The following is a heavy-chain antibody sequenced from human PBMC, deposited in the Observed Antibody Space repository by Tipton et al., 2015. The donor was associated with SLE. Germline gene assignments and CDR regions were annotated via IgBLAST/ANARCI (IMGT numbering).Heavy chain of an antibody. Sequence: GLVKPSETLSLTCTVSDGSISDYYWSWIRQPPGKGLEWIGEINHSGSTNDNPSLKSRVTISVDTSKNHFSLKLRSVTAADTAVYYCARLDEGERGTDAFDIWGQGTMVTVSS. CDR1: DGSISDYY. D-gene: IGHD3-16*01. CDR2: INHSGST. V-gene: IGHV4-34*01. J-gene: IGHJ3*02. CDR3: ARLDEGERGTDAFDI.